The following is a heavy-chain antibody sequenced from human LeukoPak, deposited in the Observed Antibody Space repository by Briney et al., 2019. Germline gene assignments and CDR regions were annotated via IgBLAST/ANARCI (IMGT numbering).Heavy chain of an antibody. CDR2: ISGYNAKT. Sequence: GASVKVSCKASGGTFSSYAISWVRQAPGQGLEWMGWISGYNAKTKYAQKFQGRVTMTTDTSTSTVYMDLRSLRSDDTAVYYCARDWPRADYGDYVGWFDPWGQGTLVTVSS. V-gene: IGHV1-18*01. D-gene: IGHD4-17*01. CDR3: ARDWPRADYGDYVGWFDP. J-gene: IGHJ5*02. CDR1: GGTFSSYA.